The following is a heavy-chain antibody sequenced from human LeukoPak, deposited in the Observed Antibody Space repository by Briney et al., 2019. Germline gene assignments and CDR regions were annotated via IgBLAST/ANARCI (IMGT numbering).Heavy chain of an antibody. CDR3: ARGIRTSFLYYYYYYTDV. J-gene: IGHJ6*03. CDR1: GFTFSDYY. D-gene: IGHD2-2*01. CDR2: ISSSGSTI. V-gene: IGHV3-11*04. Sequence: PGGSLRLSCAASGFTFSDYYMSWIRQAPGKGLEWVSYISSSGSTIYYADSVKGRFTISRDNAKNSLYLQMNSLRAEDTAVYYCARGIRTSFLYYYYYYTDVWGKGTTVTVSS.